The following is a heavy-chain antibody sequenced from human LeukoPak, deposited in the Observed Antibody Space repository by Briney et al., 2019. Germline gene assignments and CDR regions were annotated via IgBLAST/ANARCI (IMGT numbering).Heavy chain of an antibody. CDR1: GGSISSGSYY. J-gene: IGHJ4*02. Sequence: PSETLSLTCTVSGGSISSGSYYWSWIRQPAGKGLEWIGRVYTSGSTNYNPSLKSRVTISVDTSKNQFSLKLSSVTAADTAVYYCAGGATIVRGTSKHFDYWGQGTLVTVSS. D-gene: IGHD3-10*01. CDR2: VYTSGST. CDR3: AGGATIVRGTSKHFDY. V-gene: IGHV4-61*02.